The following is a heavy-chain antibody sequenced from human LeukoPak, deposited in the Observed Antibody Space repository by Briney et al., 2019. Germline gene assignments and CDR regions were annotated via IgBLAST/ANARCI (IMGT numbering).Heavy chain of an antibody. CDR1: DGSISSRSNY. CDR3: AKYMVATMFDY. J-gene: IGHJ4*02. D-gene: IGHD5-12*01. Sequence: SETLSLTCTVSDGSISSRSNYWGWIRQPPGKGLEWIGSIFYGGRTYYNPSLKSRVTISVDTSSNQFSLNLNSVTAADTAVYYCAKYMVATMFDYWGQGTLVTVSS. V-gene: IGHV4-39*01. CDR2: IFYGGRT.